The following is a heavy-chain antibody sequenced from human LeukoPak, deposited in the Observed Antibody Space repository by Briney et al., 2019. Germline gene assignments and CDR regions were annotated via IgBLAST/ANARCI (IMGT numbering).Heavy chain of an antibody. Sequence: PGGSLRLSCAASGFTFSSYSMNWVRQAPGKGLEWVSSISSSSSYIYYADSVKGRFAISRDNAKNSLYLQMNSLRAEDTAVYYCAREHSSSWYPFDYWGQGTLVTVSS. CDR2: ISSSSSYI. J-gene: IGHJ4*02. CDR1: GFTFSSYS. D-gene: IGHD6-13*01. CDR3: AREHSSSWYPFDY. V-gene: IGHV3-21*01.